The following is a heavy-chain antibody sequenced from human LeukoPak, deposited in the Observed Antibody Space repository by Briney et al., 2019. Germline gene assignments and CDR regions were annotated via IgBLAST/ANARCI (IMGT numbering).Heavy chain of an antibody. D-gene: IGHD3/OR15-3a*01. V-gene: IGHV4-30-4*08. CDR1: GGSISSGDYY. Sequence: PSETLSLTRTVSGGSISSGDYYWSWIRQPPGKGLEWMGYIYYSGTTYYSPSLKSRVTISVDTSKNHFSLRLSSVTAADTAVYYCARVRTGEAFDIWGQGTMVTVSS. J-gene: IGHJ3*02. CDR2: IYYSGTT. CDR3: ARVRTGEAFDI.